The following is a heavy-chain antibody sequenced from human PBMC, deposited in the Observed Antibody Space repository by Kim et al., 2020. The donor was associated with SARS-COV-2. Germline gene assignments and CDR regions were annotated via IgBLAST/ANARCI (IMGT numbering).Heavy chain of an antibody. CDR2: IYYSGST. J-gene: IGHJ4*02. D-gene: IGHD6-13*01. V-gene: IGHV4-39*07. CDR1: GGSISSSSYY. CDR3: ARDRRPILSSSWYFDY. Sequence: ETLSLTCTVSGGSISSSSYYWGWIRQPPGKGLEWIGSIYYSGSTYYNPSLKSRVTISVDTSKNQFSLKLSSVTAADTAVYYCARDRRPILSSSWYFDYWGQGTLVTVSS.